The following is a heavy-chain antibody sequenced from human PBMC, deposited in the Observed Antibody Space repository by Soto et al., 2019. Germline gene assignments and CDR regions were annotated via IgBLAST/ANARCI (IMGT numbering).Heavy chain of an antibody. Sequence: QVQLVQSGAEVKEPGASVKVSCKASGYTFVSYGISWVRQAPGQGLEWMGWISPYNGNTNYAQKFQDRVTMTKATSTSTVYMGPRSLRSDDTTAYYCSRGAQKWPGAAFDIWGQRTMVAVSS. CDR1: GYTFVSYG. V-gene: IGHV1-18*01. CDR2: ISPYNGNT. D-gene: IGHD5-12*01. J-gene: IGHJ3*02. CDR3: SRGAQKWPGAAFDI.